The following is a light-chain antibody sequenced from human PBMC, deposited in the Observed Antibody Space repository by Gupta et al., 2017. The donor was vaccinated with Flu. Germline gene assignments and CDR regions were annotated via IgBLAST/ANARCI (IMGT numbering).Light chain of an antibody. V-gene: IGLV1-40*01. CDR3: QSYDNSLSGSKV. Sequence: QFVLTQPPPVSGAPGQRVTISCTGSTSNIGAGYDVHWYQQVPGRAPTRLIFGNNNRPSGVADRFSGSKSGTSASLAIAGLQAEDEADYYCQSYDNSLSGSKVFGGGTKLTVL. CDR2: GNN. J-gene: IGLJ3*02. CDR1: TSNIGAGYD.